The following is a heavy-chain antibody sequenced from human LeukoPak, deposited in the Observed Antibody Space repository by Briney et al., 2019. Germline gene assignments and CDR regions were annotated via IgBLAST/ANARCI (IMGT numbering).Heavy chain of an antibody. V-gene: IGHV3-30*18. CDR1: GFTFSSYG. CDR2: ISYDGSNK. D-gene: IGHD1-26*01. J-gene: IGHJ4*02. CDR3: AKFCSGSSNFDY. Sequence: GGSLRLSCAASGFTFSSYGMHWVRQAPGKGLERVAVISYDGSNKYYADSVKGRFTISRDNSKNTLYLQMNSLRAEDTAVYYCAKFCSGSSNFDYWGQGTLVTVSS.